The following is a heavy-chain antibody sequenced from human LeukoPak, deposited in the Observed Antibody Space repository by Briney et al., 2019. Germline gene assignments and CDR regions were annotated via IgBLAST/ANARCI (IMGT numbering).Heavy chain of an antibody. CDR3: ARAILRGTAPYYFDF. D-gene: IGHD6-13*01. CDR1: GYTFTSYG. V-gene: IGHV1-18*04. CDR2: ISAYNGNT. J-gene: IGHJ4*02. Sequence: ASVKVSCTASGYTFTSYGISWVRQAPGQGHDWMGWISAYNGNTNYAQKLQGRVTMTTDTSTSTAYMELRSLRSDDTAVYYCARAILRGTAPYYFDFWGQGTLVSVSS.